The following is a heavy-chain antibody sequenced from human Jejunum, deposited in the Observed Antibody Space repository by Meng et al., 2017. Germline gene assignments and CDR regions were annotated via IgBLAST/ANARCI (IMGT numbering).Heavy chain of an antibody. CDR1: DDSITSSTSY. V-gene: IGHV4-39*02. CDR3: ARGGGDSYGTFDS. J-gene: IGHJ4*02. CDR2: IYYSGNT. Sequence: QLQLQESGPGRVKPAETRSLTCTVSDDSITSSTSYWGWTRQPPGRGLEWIGSIYYSGNTHYSSSLKSRVSISVDTSKNHFSLRLDSLTAADTAVYYCARGGGDSYGTFDSWGRGTLVTVSS. D-gene: IGHD2-21*01.